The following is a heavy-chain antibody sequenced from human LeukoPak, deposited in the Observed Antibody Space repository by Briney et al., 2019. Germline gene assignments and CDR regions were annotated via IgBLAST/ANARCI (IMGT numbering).Heavy chain of an antibody. CDR1: GFTFSRYS. CDR3: AREGRDPFFGY. Sequence: PGGSLRLSCAASGFTFSRYSMNWVRQAPGKGLEWVSSISISSNYIYYPDSLKGRFTISRDNAKNSLYLQMNSLRAEDTALYHCAREGRDPFFGYWGQGTLVTVSS. CDR2: ISISSNYI. V-gene: IGHV3-21*04. J-gene: IGHJ4*02.